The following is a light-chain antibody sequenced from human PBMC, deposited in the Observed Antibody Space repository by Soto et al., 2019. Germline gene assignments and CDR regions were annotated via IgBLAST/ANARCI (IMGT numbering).Light chain of an antibody. J-gene: IGKJ3*01. Sequence: EIVLTQSPGTLSLSPGERATLSCRASQSVSSNLAWYQQKPGQAPRLLIYGASTRATGIPARFSSSGSGTEFTLTISSLQSEDFAVYYCQQYNNWPPVVTFGPGTKVDIK. CDR1: QSVSSN. CDR2: GAS. CDR3: QQYNNWPPVVT. V-gene: IGKV3-15*01.